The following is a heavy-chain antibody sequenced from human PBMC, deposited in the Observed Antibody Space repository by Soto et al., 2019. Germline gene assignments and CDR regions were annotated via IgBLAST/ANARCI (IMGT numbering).Heavy chain of an antibody. Sequence: SGTLALTCSVSGVSISSSSYYWGGIRQPPGKGLEWIGSIYYSGTTFHNQSLKSRVSISVDTAKNHFSLNLTSVTAADTAVYYCARQGTRLRPKITIEAGRTFDTWGQGTTVTISS. J-gene: IGHJ6*02. CDR1: GVSISSSSYY. CDR2: IYYSGTT. CDR3: ARQGTRLRPKITIEAGRTFDT. V-gene: IGHV4-39*01. D-gene: IGHD3-9*01.